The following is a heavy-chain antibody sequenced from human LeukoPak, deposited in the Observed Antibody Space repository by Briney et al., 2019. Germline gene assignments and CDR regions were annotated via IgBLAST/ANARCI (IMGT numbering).Heavy chain of an antibody. CDR2: ISAYNGNT. D-gene: IGHD3-22*01. J-gene: IGHJ4*02. V-gene: IGHV1-18*01. CDR3: ARDLALRSSSGDFDY. CDR1: GYTFTNYG. Sequence: GASVNVSCTASGYTFTNYGISWVRQAPGQGLEWMGWISAYNGNTNYAQKLQGGVAMTTDTSTNTAYMELRSLRSDDTAVYYCARDLALRSSSGDFDYWGQGTLVTVSS.